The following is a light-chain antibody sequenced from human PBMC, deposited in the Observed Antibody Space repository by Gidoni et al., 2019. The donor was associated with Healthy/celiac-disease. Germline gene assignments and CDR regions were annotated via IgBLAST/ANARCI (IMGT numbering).Light chain of an antibody. CDR3: QQYYSTPFT. CDR1: QSVLYSSNNKNY. J-gene: IGKJ3*01. V-gene: IGKV4-1*01. CDR2: WAS. Sequence: DIVMTKSPDSVLASLGESATINCKSSQSVLYSSNNKNYLAWYQQKPGQAPKLLIYWASTRESGVPDRFSGSGSGTDFTLTISSLQAEDVAVYYCQQYYSTPFTFGPGTKVDIK.